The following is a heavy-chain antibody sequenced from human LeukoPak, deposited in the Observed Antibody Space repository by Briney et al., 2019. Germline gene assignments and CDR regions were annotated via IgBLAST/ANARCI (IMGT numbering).Heavy chain of an antibody. J-gene: IGHJ5*02. V-gene: IGHV4-38-2*01. CDR2: IHHSGGT. CDR3: ASVSGCSGTSCFTSWFDP. D-gene: IGHD2-2*02. CDR1: GYSISSGYY. Sequence: PSETLSLTCAVSGYSISSGYYWGWIRQPPGKGLEWIGTIHHSGGTNYNTSLKSRVTISVDTSKSQISLKLSSVTAADTAVYYCASVSGCSGTSCFTSWFDPWGQGTLVTVSS.